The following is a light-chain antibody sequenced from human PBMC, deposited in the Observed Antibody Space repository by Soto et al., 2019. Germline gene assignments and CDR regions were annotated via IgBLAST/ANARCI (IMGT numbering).Light chain of an antibody. CDR3: QQYGSSPGT. J-gene: IGKJ2*02. CDR1: QSVSSSS. V-gene: IGKV3-20*01. CDR2: GAF. Sequence: EIVLTQSPGTLSLSPGERATLSCRASQSVSSSSLAWYQQKPGQAPRLLIYGAFSRSTGIPVRFSGSGSGTDFTLTISRLEPEDVAVYYCQQYGSSPGTFGQGTKLEI.